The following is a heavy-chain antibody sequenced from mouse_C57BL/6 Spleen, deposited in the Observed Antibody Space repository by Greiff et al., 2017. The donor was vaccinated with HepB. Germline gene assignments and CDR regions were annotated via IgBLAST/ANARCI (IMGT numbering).Heavy chain of an antibody. CDR3: ARSVYYDYDGFAY. V-gene: IGHV1-76*01. Sequence: QVQLKQSGAELVRPGASVKLSCKASGYTFTDYYINWVKQRPGQGLEWIARIYPGSGNTYYNEKFKGKATLTAEKSSSTAYMQLSSLTSEDSAVYFCARSVYYDYDGFAYWGQGTLVTVSA. CDR2: IYPGSGNT. J-gene: IGHJ3*01. CDR1: GYTFTDYY. D-gene: IGHD2-4*01.